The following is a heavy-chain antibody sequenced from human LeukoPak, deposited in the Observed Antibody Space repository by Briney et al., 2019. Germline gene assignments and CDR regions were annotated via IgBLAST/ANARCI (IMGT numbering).Heavy chain of an antibody. CDR2: INTNTGNP. CDR3: ARDLSETYSDYYFDY. CDR1: GYTFSIYT. Sequence: ASVNVSCKASGYTFSIYTMSWVRQAPGQGLEWIGWINTNTGNPTYAQCFTGRFVFSLDTSVSTAYLQISSLKADDTAVYYCARDLSETYSDYYFDYWGQGTLVTVSS. D-gene: IGHD1-26*01. V-gene: IGHV7-4-1*02. J-gene: IGHJ4*02.